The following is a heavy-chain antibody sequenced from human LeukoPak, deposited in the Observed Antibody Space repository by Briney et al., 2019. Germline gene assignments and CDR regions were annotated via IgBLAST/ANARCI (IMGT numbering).Heavy chain of an antibody. CDR3: AKPDSGYDRRCAFDI. V-gene: IGHV3-66*02. J-gene: IGHJ3*02. CDR1: GFTVSSNY. D-gene: IGHD5-12*01. Sequence: GGSLRLSCAASGFTVSSNYMSWVRQAPGKGLEWVSVIYSGGSTYYADSVKGRFTISRDNSKNTLYLQMNSLRAEDTAVYYCAKPDSGYDRRCAFDIWGQGTMVTVSS. CDR2: IYSGGST.